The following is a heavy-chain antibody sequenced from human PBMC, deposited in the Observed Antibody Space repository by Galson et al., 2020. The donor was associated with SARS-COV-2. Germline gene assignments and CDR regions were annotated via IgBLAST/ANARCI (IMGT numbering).Heavy chain of an antibody. V-gene: IGHV4-59*13. CDR2: IHYGWST. CDR1: GDSIRNDY. Sequence: SETLSLTCTVSGDSIRNDYWSWIRHPPRKGLEWIGYIHYGWSTEYKPPLKSRVTMSVDTSKNQFSVNLNSLTAADTAVYYCARVDPEGFSDYWGQGTLVTVSS. CDR3: ARVDPEGFSDY. J-gene: IGHJ4*02. D-gene: IGHD3-9*01.